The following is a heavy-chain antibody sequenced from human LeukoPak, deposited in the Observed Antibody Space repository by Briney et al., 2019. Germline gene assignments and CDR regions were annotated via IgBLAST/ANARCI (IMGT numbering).Heavy chain of an antibody. D-gene: IGHD2-15*01. V-gene: IGHV4-39*01. CDR1: GGSVSSSNYY. Sequence: PSETLSLTCTVSGGSVSSSNYYWGWIRQPPGKGLEWIGSIYYSGSTYYNPSLKSRVTISVDTSTNQFSLKVSSVTDADTAVYYCARRGYCSGGSCYYFDYWGQGTLVTVSS. J-gene: IGHJ4*02. CDR2: IYYSGST. CDR3: ARRGYCSGGSCYYFDY.